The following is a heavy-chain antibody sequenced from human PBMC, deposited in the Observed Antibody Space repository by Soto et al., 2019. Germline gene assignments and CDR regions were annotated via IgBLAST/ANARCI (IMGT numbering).Heavy chain of an antibody. D-gene: IGHD6-13*01. CDR3: ARASIAAAPGPYDYYYGMDV. CDR2: ISSSSSYI. Sequence: GGSLRLSCAASGFTFSSYSMNWVRQAPGNGLEWVSSISSSSSYIYYADSVKGRFTISRDNAKNSLYLQMNSLRAEDTAVYYCARASIAAAPGPYDYYYGMDVWGQGTTVTVSS. J-gene: IGHJ6*02. CDR1: GFTFSSYS. V-gene: IGHV3-21*01.